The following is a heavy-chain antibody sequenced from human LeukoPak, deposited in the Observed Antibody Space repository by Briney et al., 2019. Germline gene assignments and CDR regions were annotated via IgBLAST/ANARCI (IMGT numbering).Heavy chain of an antibody. CDR3: ARGGGSG. D-gene: IGHD6-25*01. J-gene: IGHJ4*02. CDR1: GFTFSSHW. Sequence: GGSLRLSCAASGFTFSSHWMSWVRQAPGKGLEWVANIKQDGSEKYYVDSVKGRFTISRDNAKNSLYLQMNSLRAEDTAVYYCARGGGSGWGQGTLVTVSS. V-gene: IGHV3-7*01. CDR2: IKQDGSEK.